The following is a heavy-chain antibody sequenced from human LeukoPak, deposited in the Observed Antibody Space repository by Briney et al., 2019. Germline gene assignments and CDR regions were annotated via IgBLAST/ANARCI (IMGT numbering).Heavy chain of an antibody. CDR1: GYSISSGYH. V-gene: IGHV4-38-2*02. CDR2: IYHSGST. CDR3: AVLYYYDSSGYYNY. J-gene: IGHJ4*02. Sequence: SETLSLTCTVSGYSISSGYHWGWIRQPPGKGLEWIGSIYHSGSTYYNPSLKSRVTISVDTSKNQFSLKLSSVTAADTAVYYCAVLYYYDSSGYYNYWGQGTLVTVSS. D-gene: IGHD3-22*01.